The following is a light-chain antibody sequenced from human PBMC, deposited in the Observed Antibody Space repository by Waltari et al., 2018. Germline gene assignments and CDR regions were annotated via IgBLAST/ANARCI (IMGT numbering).Light chain of an antibody. CDR3: QQYNSWPIT. CDR2: GVS. V-gene: IGKV3-15*01. J-gene: IGKJ5*01. Sequence: EIVMTQSPATLSVSPGERATISCRASESISSNLAWYQQKPGQAPRLLIYGVSTRATGIPDRVSGSGSGTEFTLTINSMQSEDFALYYCQQYNSWPITFGQGTRLEIK. CDR1: ESISSN.